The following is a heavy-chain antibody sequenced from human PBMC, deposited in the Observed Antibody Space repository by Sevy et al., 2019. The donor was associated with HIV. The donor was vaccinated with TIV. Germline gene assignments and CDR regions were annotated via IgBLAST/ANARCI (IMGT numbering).Heavy chain of an antibody. CDR3: ARQAVANWGGHFDY. J-gene: IGHJ4*02. CDR2: IYYSGST. Sequence: SETLSLTCTVSGGSISSSSYYWGWTRQPPGKGLEWIGSIYYSGSTYYNPSLKSRVTISVDTSKNQFSLKLSSVTAADTAVYYCARQAVANWGGHFDYWGQGTLVTVSS. V-gene: IGHV4-39*01. CDR1: GGSISSSSYY. D-gene: IGHD7-27*01.